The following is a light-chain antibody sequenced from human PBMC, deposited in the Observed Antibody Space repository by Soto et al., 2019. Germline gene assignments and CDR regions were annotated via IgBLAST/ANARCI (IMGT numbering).Light chain of an antibody. J-gene: IGKJ1*01. CDR1: QSINTY. CDR2: DVS. Sequence: DIQMTQFPSSLSASVGDRVTVTCRASQSINTYLYWYQQRPGKAPKLLIYDVSRLQGGVPSRFSGRGSGTDFTLTITSLQPEDFATYYCQQSYSTPWTFGQGNKVELK. V-gene: IGKV1-39*01. CDR3: QQSYSTPWT.